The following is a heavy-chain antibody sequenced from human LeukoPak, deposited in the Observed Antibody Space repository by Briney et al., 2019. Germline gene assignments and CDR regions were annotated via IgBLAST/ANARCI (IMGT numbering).Heavy chain of an antibody. V-gene: IGHV4-61*02. J-gene: IGHJ6*02. CDR2: IYTSGST. CDR3: ARGLGYCSSTSCYRYYYGMDV. D-gene: IGHD2-2*02. CDR1: GGSISSGSYY. Sequence: SQTLSLTCTVSGGSISSGSYYWSWIRQPAGKGLEWIGRIYTSGSTNYNPSLKSRVTISVDTSKNQFSLKLSSVTAADTAVYYCARGLGYCSSTSCYRYYYGMDVWGQGTTVIVSS.